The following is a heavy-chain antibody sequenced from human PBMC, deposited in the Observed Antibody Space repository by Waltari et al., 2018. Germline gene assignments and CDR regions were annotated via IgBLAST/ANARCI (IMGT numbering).Heavy chain of an antibody. CDR3: ARDNLYYDFWGPSGGNWFDP. CDR2: IYTSGST. V-gene: IGHV4-4*07. J-gene: IGHJ5*02. CDR1: GGSISSYY. Sequence: QVQLQESGPGLVKPSETLSLTCTVSGGSISSYYWSWIRQPAGKGLEWIGRIYTSGSTNYNPSLKSRVTMSVDTSKNQFSLKLSSVTAADTAVYYCARDNLYYDFWGPSGGNWFDPWGQGTLVTVSS. D-gene: IGHD3-3*01.